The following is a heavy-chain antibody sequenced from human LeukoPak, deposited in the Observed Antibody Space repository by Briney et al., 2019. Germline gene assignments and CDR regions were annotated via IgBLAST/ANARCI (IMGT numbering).Heavy chain of an antibody. J-gene: IGHJ6*02. D-gene: IGHD3-10*01. CDR3: ARSGSTYYYGMDV. Sequence: GGSLRLTCAASGFTFSSYGMHWVRQGPGKGLEWVTFIWYDGTDKNYADSVKGRFTISRDNSKNTLYLQMNSLRAEDTAVYYCARSGSTYYYGMDVWGQGTTVTVSS. CDR1: GFTFSSYG. V-gene: IGHV3-33*01. CDR2: IWYDGTDK.